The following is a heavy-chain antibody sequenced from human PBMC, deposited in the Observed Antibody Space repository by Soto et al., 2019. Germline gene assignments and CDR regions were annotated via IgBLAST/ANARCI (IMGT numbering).Heavy chain of an antibody. Sequence: QVTLKESGPVLVKPTETLTLRCTVSGLSITDSEMGVSWIHQPPGQPLEWLAHIDSSGEKSYRTFLKNRLAISKDTSKSQIVLTMTNMDPADTATYYCARRHLAVAVSPWFDPWGQGIPVTVSS. CDR2: IDSSGEK. V-gene: IGHV2-26*01. CDR3: ARRHLAVAVSPWFDP. CDR1: GLSITDSEMG. D-gene: IGHD6-19*01. J-gene: IGHJ5*02.